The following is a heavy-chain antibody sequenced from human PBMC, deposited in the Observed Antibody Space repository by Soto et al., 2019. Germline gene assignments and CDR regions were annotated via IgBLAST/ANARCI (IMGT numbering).Heavy chain of an antibody. V-gene: IGHV1-69*08. J-gene: IGHJ4*01. CDR1: GDTFSSYS. D-gene: IGHD4-4*01. Sequence: QVHLVQSGAEVEKPGSSVKVSCKASGDTFSSYSFTWVRQAPGQGLEWMGRIIPIRGITNYAQKFQGRVTITANKSTSTAYMELISLRSDDTAVYYCATDKDSTYDYWGHGTLVTVSS. CDR2: IIPIRGIT. CDR3: ATDKDSTYDY.